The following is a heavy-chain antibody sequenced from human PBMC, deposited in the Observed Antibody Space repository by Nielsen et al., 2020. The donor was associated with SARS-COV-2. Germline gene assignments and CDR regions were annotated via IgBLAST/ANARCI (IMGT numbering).Heavy chain of an antibody. Sequence: ESLKISCTVSGGSISSSSYYWGWIRQPPGKGLEWIGSIYYSGSTYYNPSLKSRVTISVDTSKNQFSLKLSSVTAADTAVYYCARRRIWFGESPHVWGKGTTVTVSS. CDR2: IYYSGST. J-gene: IGHJ6*04. D-gene: IGHD3-10*01. CDR1: GGSISSSSYY. CDR3: ARRRIWFGESPHV. V-gene: IGHV4-39*01.